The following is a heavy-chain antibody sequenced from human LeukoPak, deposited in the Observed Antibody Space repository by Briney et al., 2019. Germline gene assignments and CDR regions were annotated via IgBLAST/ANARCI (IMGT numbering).Heavy chain of an antibody. CDR2: IKKDGSEK. CDR3: ARDVKGGNFDY. Sequence: GGSLRLSCAASGFTFPDYVMSWVRQAPGKGLEWVANIKKDGSEKYYVDSVKGRFTISRDNAKNSLCLQMNSLRVEDTAVYYCARDVKGGNFDYWGQGTLVTVSS. D-gene: IGHD3-16*01. V-gene: IGHV3-7*01. CDR1: GFTFPDYV. J-gene: IGHJ4*02.